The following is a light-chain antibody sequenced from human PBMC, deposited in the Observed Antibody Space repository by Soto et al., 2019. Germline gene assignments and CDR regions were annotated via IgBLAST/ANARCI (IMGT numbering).Light chain of an antibody. Sequence: QSVLTQPPSVSGAPGQRVTISCTGSSSNIGAGYDVHWYQQLPGTAPKLLIYGNSNRPSGVPDLFSGSKSGTSASLANTGLKAEDEADYYCQYYDSSLSALFGGGTKLTVL. CDR1: SSNIGAGYD. V-gene: IGLV1-40*01. J-gene: IGLJ3*02. CDR2: GNS. CDR3: QYYDSSLSAL.